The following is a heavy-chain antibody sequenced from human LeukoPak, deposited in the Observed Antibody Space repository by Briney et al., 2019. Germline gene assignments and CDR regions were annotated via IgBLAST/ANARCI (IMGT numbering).Heavy chain of an antibody. CDR2: INPNSGGT. V-gene: IGHV1-2*02. CDR1: GYTFTSYY. D-gene: IGHD3-3*01. CDR3: ARDGRYYDFWSGGGNWFDP. Sequence: ASVKVSCKASGYTFTSYYMHWVRQAPGQGLEWMGWINPNSGGTNYAQKFQGRVTMTRDTSISTAYMELSRLRSDDTAVYYCARDGRYYDFWSGGGNWFDPWGQGTLVTVSS. J-gene: IGHJ5*02.